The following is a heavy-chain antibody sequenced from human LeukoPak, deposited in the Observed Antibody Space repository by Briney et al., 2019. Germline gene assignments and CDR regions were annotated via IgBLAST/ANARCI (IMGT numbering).Heavy chain of an antibody. D-gene: IGHD1-26*01. V-gene: IGHV3-7*01. J-gene: IGHJ3*02. CDR3: ARAYSGSYYDAFDI. Sequence: GGSLRLSCAASGFTFSSYWMSWVRQAPGKGLEWVANIKQDGSEKYYVDSVKGRFTNSRDNAKNSLYLQMNSLRAEDTAVYYCARAYSGSYYDAFDIWGQGTMVTVSS. CDR2: IKQDGSEK. CDR1: GFTFSSYW.